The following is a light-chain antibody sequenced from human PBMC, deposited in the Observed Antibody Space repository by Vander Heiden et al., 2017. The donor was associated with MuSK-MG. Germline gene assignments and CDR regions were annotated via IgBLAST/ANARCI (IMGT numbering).Light chain of an antibody. CDR2: DAS. Sequence: EIVLTQSPATLSLSPGERATLSCGAGQTVGNNYLAWYQQKPGLAPRLLIYDASSRATGIPDRFSGSGSGTDFTLTINRLEPEDFAVYYCHHFGSSPLTFGGGTKVEI. CDR1: QTVGNNY. CDR3: HHFGSSPLT. J-gene: IGKJ4*01. V-gene: IGKV3D-20*01.